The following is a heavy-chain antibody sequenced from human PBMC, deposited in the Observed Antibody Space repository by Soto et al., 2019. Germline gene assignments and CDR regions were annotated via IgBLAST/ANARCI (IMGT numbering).Heavy chain of an antibody. V-gene: IGHV3-9*01. D-gene: IGHD2-15*01. CDR3: AKVVVAATQPQYYYYGMDV. Sequence: GQLVESGGGLVQPGRSLRLSCAASGFTFDDYAMHWVRQAPGKGLEWVSGINWNSGSLGDADSVKGRFTISRDNAKNSLYLQMNSLRAEDKSLYYCAKVVVAATQPQYYYYGMDVGGQGTTVTVSS. CDR2: INWNSGSL. J-gene: IGHJ6*02. CDR1: GFTFDDYA.